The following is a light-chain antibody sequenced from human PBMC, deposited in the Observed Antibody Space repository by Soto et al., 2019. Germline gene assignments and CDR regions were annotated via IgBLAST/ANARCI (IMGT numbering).Light chain of an antibody. CDR3: QQCYSTPPT. J-gene: IGKJ1*01. Sequence: DIVMTQSPDSLPVSLGERATINCKSSQSVLYSSTNKNYLAWFQQKPGQPPKLLIYWASARDSGVPDRFSGSGSGTDFTLTISSLQAEDVAVYYCQQCYSTPPTFGQGTKVEI. CDR2: WAS. CDR1: QSVLYSSTNKNY. V-gene: IGKV4-1*01.